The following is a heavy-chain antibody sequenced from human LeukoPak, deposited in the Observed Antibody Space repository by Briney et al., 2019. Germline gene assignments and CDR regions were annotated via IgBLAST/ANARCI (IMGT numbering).Heavy chain of an antibody. CDR2: ISGRGGST. D-gene: IGHD6-13*01. J-gene: IGHJ4*02. CDR1: GFTFRHYA. V-gene: IGHV3-23*01. CDR3: ANAIAAAASDY. Sequence: GSLRLPCAASGFTFRHYALSWVPPAPGKGLEWVSAISGRGGSTSHAHSVKGRFTISRDNSTNTLYLQMNSLSAEDTAVYYCANAIAAAASDYWGQGTLVTVSS.